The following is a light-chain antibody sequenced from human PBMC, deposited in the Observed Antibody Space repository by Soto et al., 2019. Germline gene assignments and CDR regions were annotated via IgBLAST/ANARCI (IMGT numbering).Light chain of an antibody. J-gene: IGLJ1*01. Sequence: QSALTQPASVSGSPGQSVTISCTGTSSDVGGYDYVSWYQQHPGTAPKLILYEVNNRPSGVSNRFSGSKSGNTASLIISGLQTEEEANYYCSASTTSNTLSFGTGTKVTVL. CDR1: SSDVGGYDY. CDR3: SASTTSNTLS. V-gene: IGLV2-14*01. CDR2: EVN.